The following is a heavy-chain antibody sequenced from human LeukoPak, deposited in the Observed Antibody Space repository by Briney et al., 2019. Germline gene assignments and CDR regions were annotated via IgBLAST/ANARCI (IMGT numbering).Heavy chain of an antibody. CDR3: ARGEI. V-gene: IGHV3-7*01. Sequence: GGSLRLSCAASGFTFGSYWMSWVRQAPGKGVEWVANIKQDGSEKYYVDSVKGRFTISSDNAKNSLYLQMNSLRAEDTAVYYCARGEIWGQGTMVTVSS. CDR2: IKQDGSEK. CDR1: GFTFGSYW. J-gene: IGHJ3*02.